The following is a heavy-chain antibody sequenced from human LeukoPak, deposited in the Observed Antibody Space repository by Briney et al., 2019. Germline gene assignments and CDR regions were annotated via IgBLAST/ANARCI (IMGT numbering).Heavy chain of an antibody. Sequence: KPSETLSLTCAVYGGSFSGYYWSWIRQPPGKGLEWIGEINHSGSTNYNPSLKSRVTISVDTSKNQFSLKLSSVTAADTAVYYCARGGQTYDFWSGYHGCWFGPWGQGTLVTVSS. CDR1: GGSFSGYY. V-gene: IGHV4-34*01. D-gene: IGHD3-3*01. CDR3: ARGGQTYDFWSGYHGCWFGP. CDR2: INHSGST. J-gene: IGHJ5*02.